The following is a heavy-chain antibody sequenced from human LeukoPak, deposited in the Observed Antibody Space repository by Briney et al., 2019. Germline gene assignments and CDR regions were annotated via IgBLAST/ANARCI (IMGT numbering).Heavy chain of an antibody. CDR1: GFTFSSYG. CDR2: ISYDGFNK. V-gene: IGHV3-30*18. CDR3: AKDLRYYDASGYYYLDY. D-gene: IGHD3-22*01. J-gene: IGHJ4*02. Sequence: PGGSLRLSCAASGFTFSSYGMHWVRQAPGKGLDWVAVISYDGFNKYYADSVTGRFTISRDNSKNTLYLQINSLRAEDTAVYSCAKDLRYYDASGYYYLDYWGQGTLVTVSS.